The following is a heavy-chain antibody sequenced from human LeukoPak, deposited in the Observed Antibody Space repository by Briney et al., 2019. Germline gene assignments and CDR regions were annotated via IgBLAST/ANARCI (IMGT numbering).Heavy chain of an antibody. D-gene: IGHD5-24*01. J-gene: IGHJ4*02. CDR3: ATARWLHQAFDY. Sequence: GASVKVSCKASGYTFTSYDINWVRQAPGKGLEWMGGFDPEDGETIYAQKFQGRATMTEDTSTDTAYMELSSLRSEDTAVYYCATARWLHQAFDYWGQGTLVTVSS. CDR1: GYTFTSYD. CDR2: FDPEDGET. V-gene: IGHV1-24*01.